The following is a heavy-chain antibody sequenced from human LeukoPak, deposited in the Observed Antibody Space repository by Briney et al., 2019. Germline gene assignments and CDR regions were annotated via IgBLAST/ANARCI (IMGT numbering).Heavy chain of an antibody. CDR1: GGSISSYY. D-gene: IGHD6-19*01. V-gene: IGHV4-59*12. J-gene: IGHJ4*02. CDR3: ARVVVAGSRYFDY. Sequence: PSETLSLTCTVSGGSISSYYWSWIRQPPGKGLEWIGYIYYSGSTNYNPSLKSRVTISVDTSKNQFSLKLSSVTAADTAVYYCARVVVAGSRYFDYWGQGTLVTVSS. CDR2: IYYSGST.